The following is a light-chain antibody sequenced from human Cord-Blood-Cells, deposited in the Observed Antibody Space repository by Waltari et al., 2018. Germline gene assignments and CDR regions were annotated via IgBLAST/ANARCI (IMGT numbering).Light chain of an antibody. J-gene: IGKJ2*01. CDR1: QLVSSN. CDR3: QQYNNWPRT. CDR2: RAS. Sequence: EIVMTQSPATLSVFPGERSTLSCRASQLVSSNLAWYQQKPVQAPRLLIYRASTRATGIPARFSGSGSGTEFTLTISSLQSEDFAVYYCQQYNNWPRTFGQGTKLEIK. V-gene: IGKV3-15*01.